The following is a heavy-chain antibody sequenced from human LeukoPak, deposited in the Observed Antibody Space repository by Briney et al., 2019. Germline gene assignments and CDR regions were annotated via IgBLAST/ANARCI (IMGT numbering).Heavy chain of an antibody. CDR1: GFTFSSYA. J-gene: IGHJ4*02. D-gene: IGHD4-23*01. V-gene: IGHV3-30-3*01. Sequence: GRSLILSCAASGFTFSSYAMHWVRQAPGKGLEWVAVISYDGSNKYYADSVKGRFTISRDNSKNTLYLQMNSLRAEDTAVYYCARDLGFSADYGGNYMGYWGQGTLVTVSS. CDR2: ISYDGSNK. CDR3: ARDLGFSADYGGNYMGY.